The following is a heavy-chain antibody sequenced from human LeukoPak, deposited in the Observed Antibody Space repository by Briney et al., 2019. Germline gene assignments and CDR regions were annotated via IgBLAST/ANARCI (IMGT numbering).Heavy chain of an antibody. J-gene: IGHJ4*02. CDR1: GFTFSSYS. V-gene: IGHV3-21*01. CDR2: ISSSSSYI. Sequence: PGGSLRLSCAASGFTFSSYSMNWVRQAPGKGLEWVSSISSSSSYIYYADSVKGRFTISRDNAKNSLYLQMNSLRAEDTAVYYCAREYYYDSSGYYFGDDYWGQGTLVTVSS. CDR3: AREYYYDSSGYYFGDDY. D-gene: IGHD3-22*01.